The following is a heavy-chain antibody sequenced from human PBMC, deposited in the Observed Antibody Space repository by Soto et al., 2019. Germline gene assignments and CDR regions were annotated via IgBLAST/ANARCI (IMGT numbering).Heavy chain of an antibody. CDR1: GYSFTSYW. J-gene: IGHJ5*02. Sequence: GESLKISCKGSGYSFTSYWIGWVRQMPGKGLEWMGIIYPGDSDTRYSPSFQGQVTISADKSISTAYLQWSSLKASDTAMYYCARSGPQYDFWSGYYAYNWFDPWGQGTLVTVSS. D-gene: IGHD3-3*01. CDR2: IYPGDSDT. CDR3: ARSGPQYDFWSGYYAYNWFDP. V-gene: IGHV5-51*01.